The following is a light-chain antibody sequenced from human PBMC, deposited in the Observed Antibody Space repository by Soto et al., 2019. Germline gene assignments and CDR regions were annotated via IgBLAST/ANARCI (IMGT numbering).Light chain of an antibody. V-gene: IGKV3-20*01. CDR3: QQYGGSYPWT. CDR2: GAS. Sequence: EIVLTQSPGTLSLSPGERATLSCRASQSVSSNYLAWYQQKPGQAPRLLIYGASSRATGIPDRFSGSGSGTDFTLTIRRLEPEDFAVYYCQQYGGSYPWTFGQGTKVEIK. J-gene: IGKJ1*01. CDR1: QSVSSNY.